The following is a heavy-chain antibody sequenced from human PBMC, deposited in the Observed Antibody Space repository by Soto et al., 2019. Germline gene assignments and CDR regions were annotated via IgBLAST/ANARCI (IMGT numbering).Heavy chain of an antibody. CDR3: TKGGIPRRYNIPKVDFDY. D-gene: IGHD1-1*01. CDR1: GFIFSNYA. J-gene: IGHJ4*02. V-gene: IGHV3-23*01. Sequence: RLSCAASGFIFSNYAMSWVRQAPGRGLEWVSAISGSGATTYYPDSVKGRFTISRDNSKNTLYLQMNNLRADDTAVYYCTKGGIPRRYNIPKVDFDYWGQGSLVTSPQ. CDR2: ISGSGATT.